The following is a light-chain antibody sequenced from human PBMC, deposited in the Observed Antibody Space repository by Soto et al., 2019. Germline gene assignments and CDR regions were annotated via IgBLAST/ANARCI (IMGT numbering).Light chain of an antibody. J-gene: IGLJ3*02. CDR3: SSYGSSNTVV. CDR2: DVT. Sequence: QSALTKPASVSGSPGQSITISCTGTSSDIGGYNSVSWYQQHPGKVPKLLIYDVTNRPSGISNRFSGSKSGNTASLTISGLQAEDEADYYCSSYGSSNTVVFGGGTKLTVL. V-gene: IGLV2-14*01. CDR1: SSDIGGYNS.